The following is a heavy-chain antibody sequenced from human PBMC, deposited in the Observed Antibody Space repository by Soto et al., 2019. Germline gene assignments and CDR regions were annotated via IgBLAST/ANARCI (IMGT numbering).Heavy chain of an antibody. CDR2: IRSKAKSYAT. CDR1: GFTFSGSA. J-gene: IGHJ5*02. Sequence: EVQLVESGGGLVQPGGSLKLSCAASGFTFSGSAMHWVRQASGKGLEWVGRIRSKAKSYATAYAASVKGRFTISRDDSKNTAYLQMNSLKTEDTAVYYCTRHRVSAWIPYDDWFDPWGQGTLVTVSS. CDR3: TRHRVSAWIPYDDWFDP. V-gene: IGHV3-73*02. D-gene: IGHD5-12*01.